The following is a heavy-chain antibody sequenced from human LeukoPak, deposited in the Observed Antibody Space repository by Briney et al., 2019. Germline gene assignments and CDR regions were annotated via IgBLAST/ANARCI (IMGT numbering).Heavy chain of an antibody. CDR1: GYTFTSYG. V-gene: IGHV1-18*01. D-gene: IGHD3-3*01. CDR2: FSAYNGNT. Sequence: ASVKVSCKASGYTFTSYGISWVRQAPGQGLEWMGWFSAYNGNTNYAQKLQGRVTMTTDTSTSTAYMELRGLRSDDTAVYYCARNLRFLECDYWGQGTLVTVSS. CDR3: ARNLRFLECDY. J-gene: IGHJ4*02.